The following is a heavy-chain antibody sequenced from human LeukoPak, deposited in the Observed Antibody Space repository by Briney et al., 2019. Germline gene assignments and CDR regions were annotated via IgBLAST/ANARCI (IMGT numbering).Heavy chain of an antibody. Sequence: PGGSLRLSCAASGFTFSDYYMSWIRQAPGKGLEWVSYISSSGSTIYYADSVKGRFTISRDNAKNSLCLQMHSLRAEDTAVYYCARESYYYDSSGYYVYYFDYWGQGTLVTVSS. V-gene: IGHV3-11*01. J-gene: IGHJ4*02. CDR1: GFTFSDYY. D-gene: IGHD3-22*01. CDR3: ARESYYYDSSGYYVYYFDY. CDR2: ISSSGSTI.